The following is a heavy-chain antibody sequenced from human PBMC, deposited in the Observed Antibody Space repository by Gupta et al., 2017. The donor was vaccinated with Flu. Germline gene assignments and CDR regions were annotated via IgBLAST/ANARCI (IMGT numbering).Heavy chain of an antibody. CDR2: FNPRSGAS. V-gene: IGHV1-2*02. D-gene: IGHD1-14*01. Sequence: QAQLVQSGAEEKRPGASLKVSCKTSGYTFTSHYFQWLRQAPGHGLEWMVWFNPRSGASDSAQKFQARITLTRDTSVNTAYMQLSGLTSDDTAVYYCARTEEVYYYAMDVWGQGTPVTVSS. CDR3: ARTEEVYYYAMDV. CDR1: GYTFTSHY. J-gene: IGHJ6*02.